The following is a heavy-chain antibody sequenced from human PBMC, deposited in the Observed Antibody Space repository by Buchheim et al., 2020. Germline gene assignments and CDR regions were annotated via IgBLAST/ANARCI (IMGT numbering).Heavy chain of an antibody. CDR2: ISYDGSNK. CDR1: GFTFSSYA. J-gene: IGHJ4*02. Sequence: QVQLVESGGGVVQPGRSLRLSCAASGFTFSSYAMHWVRQAPSKGLEWVAVISYDGSNKYYADSVKGRFTISRDNSKNTLYLQMNSLRAEDTAVYYCARGPREIFCFDYWGQGTL. V-gene: IGHV3-30*04. CDR3: ARGPREIFCFDY. D-gene: IGHD3-9*01.